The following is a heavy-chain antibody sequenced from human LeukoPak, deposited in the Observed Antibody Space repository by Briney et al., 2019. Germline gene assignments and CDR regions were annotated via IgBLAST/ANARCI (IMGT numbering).Heavy chain of an antibody. CDR1: GGSISSGGYY. D-gene: IGHD4-17*01. J-gene: IGHJ5*02. Sequence: SETLSLTCTVSGGSISSGGYYWSWIRQHPGKGLEWIGYIYYSGSTYYNPSLKSRVTITVDTSKNQFSLKLSSVTAADTAVYYCASTTVTGWFDPWGQGTLVTVSS. V-gene: IGHV4-31*03. CDR3: ASTTVTGWFDP. CDR2: IYYSGST.